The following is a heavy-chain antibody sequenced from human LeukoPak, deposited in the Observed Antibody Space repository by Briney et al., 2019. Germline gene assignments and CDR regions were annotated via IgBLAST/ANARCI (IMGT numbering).Heavy chain of an antibody. CDR2: ISASGRST. Sequence: AGGSLRLSCAASGFNFGNNAMSWVHQAPGKGLEWVSGISASGRSTYYADSVKGRFTISRDNARSTLWLQMNSLRAEDTAVYYCARDGYSSSWYPDYWGQGTLVTVSS. V-gene: IGHV3-23*01. D-gene: IGHD6-13*01. CDR1: GFNFGNNA. J-gene: IGHJ4*02. CDR3: ARDGYSSSWYPDY.